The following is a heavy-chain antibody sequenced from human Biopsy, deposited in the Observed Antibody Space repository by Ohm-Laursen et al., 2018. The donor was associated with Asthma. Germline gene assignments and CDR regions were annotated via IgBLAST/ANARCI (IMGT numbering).Heavy chain of an antibody. D-gene: IGHD5-12*01. J-gene: IGHJ4*02. Sequence: SLRLSCAASGFMFRSFGMHWVRQAPGKGLERVAVVSYDGNHKFYEDSVKGRFTISRDNSKNTLYLQMNSLRTEDTAVYYCAKRRGYSGHDNDYWGQGTLVIVSS. CDR2: VSYDGNHK. CDR3: AKRRGYSGHDNDY. CDR1: GFMFRSFG. V-gene: IGHV3-30*18.